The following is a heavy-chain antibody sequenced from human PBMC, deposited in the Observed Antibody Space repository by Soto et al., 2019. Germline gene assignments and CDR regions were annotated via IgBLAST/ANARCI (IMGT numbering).Heavy chain of an antibody. CDR2: IYYSGST. J-gene: IGHJ6*02. Sequence: PSETLSLTCTVSGGSISSYYWSWIRQPPGKGLEWIGYIYYSGSTNYNPSLKSRVTISVDTSKNQFSLKLSSVTAADTAVYYCARAVAARPRLGYYYYGMDVWGQGTTVTVSS. D-gene: IGHD6-6*01. CDR3: ARAVAARPRLGYYYYGMDV. V-gene: IGHV4-59*13. CDR1: GGSISSYY.